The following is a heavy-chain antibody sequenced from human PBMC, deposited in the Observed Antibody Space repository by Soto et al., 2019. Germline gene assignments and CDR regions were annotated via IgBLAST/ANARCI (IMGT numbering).Heavy chain of an antibody. Sequence: GGSLRLSCAASGFTFSNAWMSWVRQAPGKGLEWVGRIKSKTDGGTTDYAAPVKGRFTISRDDSKNTLYLQMNSLKAEDTAVYYCTTAVVVAANFYYYGMDVWGQGTTVTVSS. CDR2: IKSKTDGGTT. J-gene: IGHJ6*02. CDR1: GFTFSNAW. V-gene: IGHV3-15*01. D-gene: IGHD2-15*01. CDR3: TTAVVVAANFYYYGMDV.